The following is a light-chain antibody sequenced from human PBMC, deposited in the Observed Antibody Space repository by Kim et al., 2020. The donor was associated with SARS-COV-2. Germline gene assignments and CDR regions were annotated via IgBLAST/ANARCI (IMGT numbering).Light chain of an antibody. CDR1: RSVFHRSLTKNC. Sequence: ATINCKSSRSVFHRSLTKNCLNWYQQKPGQPPKLLIYWASTRESGVPDRFSGSGSGTDFTLTISSLQAEDVAVYYCQQYYDPPLTFGGGTKVDIK. J-gene: IGKJ4*01. V-gene: IGKV4-1*01. CDR2: WAS. CDR3: QQYYDPPLT.